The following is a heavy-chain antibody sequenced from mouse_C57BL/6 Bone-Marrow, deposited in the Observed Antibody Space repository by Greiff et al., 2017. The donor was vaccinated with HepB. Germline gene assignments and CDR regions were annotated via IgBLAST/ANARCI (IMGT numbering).Heavy chain of an antibody. CDR1: GYTFTDYN. CDR2: INPNNGGT. J-gene: IGHJ3*01. V-gene: IGHV1-22*01. Sequence: EVQLQQSGPELVKPGASVKMSCKASGYTFTDYNMHWVKQSHGKSLEWIGYINPNNGGTSYNQKFKGKATLTVNKSSSTAYMELRSLTSEDSAVYYCARCRGLRRRGFADWGQGTLVTVSA. D-gene: IGHD2-2*01. CDR3: ARCRGLRRRGFAD.